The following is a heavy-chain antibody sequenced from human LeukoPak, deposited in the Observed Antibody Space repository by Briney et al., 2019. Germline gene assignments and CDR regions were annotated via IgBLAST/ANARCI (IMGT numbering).Heavy chain of an antibody. V-gene: IGHV4-30-4*01. CDR2: IYYSGST. CDR1: GGSISSGDYY. Sequence: PSETLSLTCTVSGGSISSGDYYWSWIRQPPGKGLEWIGYIYYSGSTYYNPSLKSRVTISVDTSKNQFSLKLSSATAADTAVYYCAREESSGLLVGWFDPWGQGTLVTVSS. CDR3: AREESSGLLVGWFDP. D-gene: IGHD3-22*01. J-gene: IGHJ5*02.